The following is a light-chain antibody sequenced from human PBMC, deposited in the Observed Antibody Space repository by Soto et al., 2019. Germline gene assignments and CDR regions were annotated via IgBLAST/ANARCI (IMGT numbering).Light chain of an antibody. V-gene: IGKV1-27*01. CDR2: AAS. Sequence: DIQMTQSPSSLSASVGDRVTITCRASQGXXXXLAWYQQKPGKVPKLLIYAASTLQXGVPSRFSGSGSGTDXXXXXXXXXXXXVATYYCQKYNSAPWTFGQGTKVEIK. J-gene: IGKJ1*01. CDR1: QGXXXX. CDR3: QKYNSAPWT.